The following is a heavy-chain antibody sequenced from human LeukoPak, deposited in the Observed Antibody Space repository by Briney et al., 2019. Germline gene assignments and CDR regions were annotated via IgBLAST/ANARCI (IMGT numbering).Heavy chain of an antibody. D-gene: IGHD5-24*01. Sequence: ASVKVSCKASGYTFTGYYMHWVRQAPGQGLEWMGWINPNSGGTNYAQKFQGRVTMTRHTSISTAYRELSRLRSDDTSVYYCARGGGWLQVKYNCDYWGQGTLVTVSS. J-gene: IGHJ4*02. CDR3: ARGGGWLQVKYNCDY. CDR2: INPNSGGT. V-gene: IGHV1-2*02. CDR1: GYTFTGYY.